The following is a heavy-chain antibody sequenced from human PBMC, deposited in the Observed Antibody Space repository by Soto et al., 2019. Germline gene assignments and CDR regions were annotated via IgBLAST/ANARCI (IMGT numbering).Heavy chain of an antibody. Sequence: PGGSLRLSYAASGFTFSSYAMSWVRQAPGKGLEWVSAISGSGGSTYYADSVKGRFTISRDNSKNTLYLQMNSLRAEDTAVYYCAKFPLGYYYDSSGYYPDDAFDIWGQGTMVTVSS. D-gene: IGHD3-22*01. CDR1: GFTFSSYA. J-gene: IGHJ3*02. CDR3: AKFPLGYYYDSSGYYPDDAFDI. V-gene: IGHV3-23*01. CDR2: ISGSGGST.